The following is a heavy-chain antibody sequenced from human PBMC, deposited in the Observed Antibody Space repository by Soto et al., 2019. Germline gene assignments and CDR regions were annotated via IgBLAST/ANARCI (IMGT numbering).Heavy chain of an antibody. J-gene: IGHJ6*02. CDR2: IYHSGTT. CDR1: GGSISSGSYY. V-gene: IGHV4-61*01. D-gene: IGHD5-18*01. CDR3: ARDGRYTASAMVMDV. Sequence: SETLSLTCTVSGGSISSGSYYWSWIRQPPGKGLEWIGYIYHSGTTNYNPSLKSRVTISVDTSKNQFSLKLTSVTAADTAVYYCARDGRYTASAMVMDVWGQGTTVTVSS.